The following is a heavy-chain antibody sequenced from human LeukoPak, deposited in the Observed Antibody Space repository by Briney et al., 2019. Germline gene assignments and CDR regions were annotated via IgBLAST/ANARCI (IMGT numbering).Heavy chain of an antibody. CDR3: AIGYCSSTSCYTNYYFDY. D-gene: IGHD2-2*02. V-gene: IGHV1-69*01. J-gene: IGHJ4*02. CDR1: GGTFSSYA. CDR2: IIPIFGTA. Sequence: VASVKVSCKASGGTFSSYAISWVRQAPGQGLEWMGGIIPIFGTANYAQKFQGRVTITADESTSTAYMELSSLRSEDTAVYYCAIGYCSSTSCYTNYYFDYWGQGTLVTVSS.